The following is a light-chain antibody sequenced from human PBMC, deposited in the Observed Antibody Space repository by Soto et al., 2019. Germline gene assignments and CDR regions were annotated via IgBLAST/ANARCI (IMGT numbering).Light chain of an antibody. CDR3: HQYDNSPLT. Sequence: EVVLTQSPGTLSLSPGERASLSCRASQSISSNNLAWYQQKPGQSPRLLIYGASRRATGIPDRFRGSGSGTDFTLTISRLEPEDFAVYYCHQYDNSPLTFGGGTKVEIK. CDR2: GAS. CDR1: QSISSNN. V-gene: IGKV3-20*01. J-gene: IGKJ4*01.